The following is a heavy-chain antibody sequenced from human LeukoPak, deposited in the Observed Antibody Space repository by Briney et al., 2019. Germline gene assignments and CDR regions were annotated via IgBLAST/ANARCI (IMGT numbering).Heavy chain of an antibody. CDR1: GFTFSSYG. Sequence: GGSLRLSWAAAGFTFSSYGMGWVRQAPGKGLEWVAVISYDGSNKYYADSVKGRFTISRDNSKNTLYLQMNSLRAEDTAVYYCAKVGKVGDILTGKLDYWGQGPLVTVSS. V-gene: IGHV3-30*18. CDR2: ISYDGSNK. CDR3: AKVGKVGDILTGKLDY. D-gene: IGHD3-9*01. J-gene: IGHJ4*02.